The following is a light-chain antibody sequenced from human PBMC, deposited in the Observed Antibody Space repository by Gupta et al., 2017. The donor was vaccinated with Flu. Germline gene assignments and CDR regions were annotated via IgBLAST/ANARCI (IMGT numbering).Light chain of an antibody. CDR3: QSYDSSLSGSYVV. CDR1: RSNIGAGYD. CDR2: GNS. V-gene: IGLV1-40*01. J-gene: IGLJ2*01. Sequence: QSVLTQPPSVSGAPGQRVTISCTWSRSNIGAGYDVHWYQQLPGTATKLLIYGNSNRPSGVPDRFSGSKSGTSASLAITGLQAEDEADYYCQSYDSSLSGSYVVFGGGTKLTVL.